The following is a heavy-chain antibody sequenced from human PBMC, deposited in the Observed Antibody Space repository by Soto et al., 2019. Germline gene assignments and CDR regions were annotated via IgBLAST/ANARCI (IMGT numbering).Heavy chain of an antibody. CDR1: GFTFSNAW. CDR3: TTTIRGYSYGNYY. CDR2: IKSKTDGGTT. D-gene: IGHD5-18*01. V-gene: IGHV3-15*01. J-gene: IGHJ4*02. Sequence: ESGGGLVKPGGSLRLSCAASGFTFSNAWMSWVRQAPGKGLEWVGRIKSKTDGGTTDYAAPVKGRFTISRDDSKNTLYLQMNSLKTEDTAVYYCTTTIRGYSYGNYYWGQGTLVTVSS.